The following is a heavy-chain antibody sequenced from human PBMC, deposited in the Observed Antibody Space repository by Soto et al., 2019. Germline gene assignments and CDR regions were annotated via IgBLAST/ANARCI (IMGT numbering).Heavy chain of an antibody. CDR3: AEATAN. V-gene: IGHV3-30-3*02. CDR2: MFKDENNK. CDR1: GFTVSDYP. J-gene: IGHJ4*02. Sequence: QVQVVESGGGVVQPGRSLRLSCAASGFTVSDYPLHWVRQAPGKGLEWVAVMFKDENNKRYADSVKGRFTISRDNSKNSLYRPMDCLRADDTAVYYCAEATANWGQGTLVTVSS.